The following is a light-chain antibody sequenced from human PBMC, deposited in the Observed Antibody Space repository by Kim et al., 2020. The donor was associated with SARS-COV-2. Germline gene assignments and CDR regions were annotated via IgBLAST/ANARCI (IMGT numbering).Light chain of an antibody. Sequence: SVSPGQPASILCSGDNLGNRYACWYQQRPGQSPVLVIYQDSKRPSGIPERFSGSNSGNTATLTISGTQAMDEAIYYCQAWNTSTVIFGGGTQLTVL. V-gene: IGLV3-1*01. CDR1: NLGNRY. CDR2: QDS. J-gene: IGLJ2*01. CDR3: QAWNTSTVI.